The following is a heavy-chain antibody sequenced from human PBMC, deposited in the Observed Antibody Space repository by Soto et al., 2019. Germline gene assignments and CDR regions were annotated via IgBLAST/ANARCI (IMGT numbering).Heavy chain of an antibody. CDR2: IYHSGST. CDR1: GGSISSGGYS. CDR3: ARGPYGDYAVDY. Sequence: SETLSLTCAVSGGSISSGGYSWSWIRQPPGKGLEWIGYIYHSGSTYYNPSLKSRVTISVDRSKNQFSLKLSSVTAADTAVYYCARGPYGDYAVDYWGQGTLVPVSS. J-gene: IGHJ4*02. V-gene: IGHV4-30-2*01. D-gene: IGHD4-17*01.